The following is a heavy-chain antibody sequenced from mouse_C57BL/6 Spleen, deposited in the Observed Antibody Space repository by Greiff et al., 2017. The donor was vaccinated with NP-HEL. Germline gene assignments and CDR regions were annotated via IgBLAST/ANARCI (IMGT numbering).Heavy chain of an antibody. CDR3: ARGGYYGNYPYYFDY. V-gene: IGHV1-50*01. CDR2: IDPSDSYT. CDR1: GYTFTSYW. Sequence: VQLQQSGAELVKPGASVKLSCKASGYTFTSYWMQWVNQRPGQGLEWIGEIDPSDSYTNYNQKFKGKATLTVDTSSSTAYMQLSSLTSEDSAVYYCARGGYYGNYPYYFDYWGQGTTLTVSS. J-gene: IGHJ2*01. D-gene: IGHD2-1*01.